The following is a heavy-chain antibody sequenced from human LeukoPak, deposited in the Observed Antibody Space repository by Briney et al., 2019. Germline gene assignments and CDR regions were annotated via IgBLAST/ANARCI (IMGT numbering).Heavy chain of an antibody. J-gene: IGHJ3*02. CDR2: ISWDSGSI. V-gene: IGHV3-9*01. CDR3: AKDMRLAYILTGSDVFDI. CDR1: GFTFDDYA. D-gene: IGHD3-9*01. Sequence: GGSLRLSCAASGFTFDDYAMHWVRQVPGKGLEWVSGISWDSGSIGYADSVKGRFTVSRDNAKNSLYLQMSSLRAEDTALYYCAKDMRLAYILTGSDVFDIWGQGTMVTVSS.